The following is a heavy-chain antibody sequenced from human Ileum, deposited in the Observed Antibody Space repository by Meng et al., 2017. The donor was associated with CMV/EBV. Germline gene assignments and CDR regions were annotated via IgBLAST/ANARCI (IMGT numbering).Heavy chain of an antibody. CDR2: IIPILGIT. Sequence: SVKVSCKASGCTFSNYAISWVRQAPGQGLEWMGGIIPILGITNYAQKFQGKFTITADKSTSTASMELSSLRSEDTAVYYCARDDGYCTTPDCYDLDYWGPGTLVTVSS. CDR3: ARDDGYCTTPDCYDLDY. D-gene: IGHD2-2*01. CDR1: GCTFSNYA. J-gene: IGHJ4*02. V-gene: IGHV1-69*10.